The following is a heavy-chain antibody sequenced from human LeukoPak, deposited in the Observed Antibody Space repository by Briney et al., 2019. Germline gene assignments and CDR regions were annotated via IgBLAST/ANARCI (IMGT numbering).Heavy chain of an antibody. CDR2: ISYDGSNK. J-gene: IGHJ4*02. V-gene: IGHV3-30-3*01. CDR1: GFTFSSYA. CDR3: ARVWFGELLSPFDY. D-gene: IGHD3-10*01. Sequence: PGGSLRLSCAASGFTFSSYAMHWVRQAPGKGLEWVAVISYDGSNKYYADSVKGRFTISRDNSKNTLYLQMKSLIAEDTAVYYCARVWFGELLSPFDYWGQGTLVTVSS.